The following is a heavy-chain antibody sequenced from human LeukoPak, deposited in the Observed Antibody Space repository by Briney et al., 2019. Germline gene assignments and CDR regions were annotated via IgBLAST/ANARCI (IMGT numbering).Heavy chain of an antibody. CDR2: IWYDGSNK. CDR1: GFTFSSYG. CDR3: ARDLSTLGATGDAFDI. Sequence: PGGSLRLSCAASGFTFSSYGMHWVRQAPGKGLEWVAVIWYDGSNKYYADSVKGRFTISRDNSKNTLYLQMNSLRAEDTAVYYCARDLSTLGATGDAFDIWGQGTMVTVSS. J-gene: IGHJ3*02. D-gene: IGHD1-26*01. V-gene: IGHV3-33*01.